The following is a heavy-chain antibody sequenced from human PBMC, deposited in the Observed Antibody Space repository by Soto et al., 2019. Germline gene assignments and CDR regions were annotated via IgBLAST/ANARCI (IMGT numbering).Heavy chain of an antibody. Sequence: QVQLVQSGAEMKKPGSSMKVSCKASGGTFSSDGINWVRQAPGQGLEWMGGIIPIFGTPNYAQKFRGRITITADGSLSTAYMELSGLRSDDTAVYFCSRQHCSGGSCYSGRYYFDYWVQGTPVTVSS. V-gene: IGHV1-69*01. J-gene: IGHJ4*02. CDR1: GGTFSSDG. CDR2: IIPIFGTP. D-gene: IGHD2-15*01. CDR3: SRQHCSGGSCYSGRYYFDY.